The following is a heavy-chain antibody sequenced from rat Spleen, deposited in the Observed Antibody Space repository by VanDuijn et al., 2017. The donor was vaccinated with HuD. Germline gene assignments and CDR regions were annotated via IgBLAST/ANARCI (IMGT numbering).Heavy chain of an antibody. CDR3: ARHRLQYGYFDY. CDR1: GFTFSNYD. J-gene: IGHJ2*01. V-gene: IGHV5S23*01. D-gene: IGHD1-8*01. Sequence: EVHLVESDGGLVQPGRSLKLSCATSGFTFSNYDMAWVRQAPTKGLEWVASISPSGGSTYYRDSVKGRFTVSRDNAKSTLYLQMDSLRSEDTATYYCARHRLQYGYFDYWGQGVMVTVSS. CDR2: ISPSGGST.